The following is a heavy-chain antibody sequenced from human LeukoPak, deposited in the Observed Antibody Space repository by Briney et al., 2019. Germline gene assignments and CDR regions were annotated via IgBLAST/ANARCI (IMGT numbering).Heavy chain of an antibody. CDR2: ISYDGSNK. V-gene: IGHV3-30*04. D-gene: IGHD6-13*01. J-gene: IGHJ4*02. Sequence: SGGSLRLSCAASGFTFSSYAMHWVRQAPGKGLEWVAVISYDGSNKYYADSVKGQFTISRDNSKNTLYLQMNSLRAEDTAVYYCARPGPAAAGGVPAGYYFDYWGQGTLVTVSS. CDR1: GFTFSSYA. CDR3: ARPGPAAAGGVPAGYYFDY.